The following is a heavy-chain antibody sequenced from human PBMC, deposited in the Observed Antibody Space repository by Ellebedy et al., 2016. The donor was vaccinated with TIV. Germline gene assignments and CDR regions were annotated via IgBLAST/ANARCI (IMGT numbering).Heavy chain of an antibody. CDR2: INHSGST. CDR1: GGSFSGYY. Sequence: SETLSLXXAVYGGSFSGYYWSWIRQPPGKGLEWIGEINHSGSTNYNPSLKSRVTISVDTSKNQFSLKLSSVTAADTAVYYCARGSVHYGMDVWGQGTTVTVSS. CDR3: ARGSVHYGMDV. J-gene: IGHJ6*02. V-gene: IGHV4-34*01. D-gene: IGHD1-1*01.